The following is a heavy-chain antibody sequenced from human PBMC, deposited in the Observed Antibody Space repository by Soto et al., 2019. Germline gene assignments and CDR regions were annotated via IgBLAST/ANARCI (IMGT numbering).Heavy chain of an antibody. V-gene: IGHV3-23*01. CDR3: AKEVTTVSRGLDEPPPFDP. CDR2: ISGSGGST. D-gene: IGHD4-4*01. CDR1: GFTFSSYA. J-gene: IGHJ5*02. Sequence: GGSLRLSCAASGFTFSSYAMSWVRQAPGKGLEWVSAISGSGGSTYYADSVKGRFTISRDNSKNTLYLQMSSLRAEDTAVYYCAKEVTTVSRGLDEPPPFDPWGQGTLVTVSS.